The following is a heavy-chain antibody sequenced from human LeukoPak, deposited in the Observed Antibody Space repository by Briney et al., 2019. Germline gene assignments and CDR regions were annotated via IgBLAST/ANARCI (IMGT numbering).Heavy chain of an antibody. Sequence: PSETLSLTCTVPGSSISSYYWSWIRQPPGKGLEWIGYIYYSGSTNYNPSLKSRVTISVDTSKNQFSLKLSSVTAADTAVYYCATQTYYDFWSGYYGDWYFDLWGRGTLVTVSS. CDR3: ATQTYYDFWSGYYGDWYFDL. D-gene: IGHD3-3*01. V-gene: IGHV4-59*01. J-gene: IGHJ2*01. CDR1: GSSISSYY. CDR2: IYYSGST.